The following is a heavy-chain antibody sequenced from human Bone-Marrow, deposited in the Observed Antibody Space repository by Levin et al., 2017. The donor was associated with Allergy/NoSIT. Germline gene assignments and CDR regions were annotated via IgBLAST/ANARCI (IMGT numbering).Heavy chain of an antibody. CDR1: GFTFTSYG. CDR3: ARDIGYEATFYGLDV. D-gene: IGHD5-12*01. V-gene: IGHV3-33*01. CDR2: IWYSGSRQ. J-gene: IGHJ6*02. Sequence: LSLTCAASGFTFTSYGMHWVRQAPGKGLEWVAVIWYSGSRQYYGESVKGRFTISRDSSKNTLFLQMNNLTVEDTAVYFCARDIGYEATFYGLDVWGQGTMVTVSS.